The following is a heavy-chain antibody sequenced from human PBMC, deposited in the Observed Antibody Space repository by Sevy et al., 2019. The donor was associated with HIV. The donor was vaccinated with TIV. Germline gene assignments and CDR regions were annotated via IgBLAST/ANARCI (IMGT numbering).Heavy chain of an antibody. Sequence: SETLSLTCTVSGGSITSYYWNWIRQRPGKGLEWIGHVFHTGDSNYNPSLKSRITISLATSKNQFSLNLSSLTAADTATYYCARSRAHRRDSEDGFDTWGRGTMVTVSS. D-gene: IGHD2-21*01. J-gene: IGHJ3*02. CDR3: ARSRAHRRDSEDGFDT. CDR1: GGSITSYY. V-gene: IGHV4-59*01. CDR2: VFHTGDS.